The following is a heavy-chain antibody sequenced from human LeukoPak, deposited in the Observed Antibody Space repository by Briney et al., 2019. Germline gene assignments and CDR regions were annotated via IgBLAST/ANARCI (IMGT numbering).Heavy chain of an antibody. CDR2: IYPGDSDT. Sequence: GESLKISCKGSGYSFTSYWIGWVRQMPGKGLEWMGIIYPGDSDTRYSPSFQGQVTISADKSISTAYLQWSSLKASDTAMYYCARTYYYDSSGPYYFDNWGQGTLVTVSS. CDR1: GYSFTSYW. D-gene: IGHD3-22*01. CDR3: ARTYYYDSSGPYYFDN. J-gene: IGHJ4*02. V-gene: IGHV5-51*01.